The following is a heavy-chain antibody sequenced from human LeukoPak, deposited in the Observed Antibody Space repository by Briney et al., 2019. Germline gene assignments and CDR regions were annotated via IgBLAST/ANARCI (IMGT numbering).Heavy chain of an antibody. CDR1: GYTFTDYY. CDR3: SREDY. J-gene: IGHJ4*02. CDR2: INPNSGGT. V-gene: IGHV1-2*02. Sequence: ASVKVSCKASGYTFTDYYLHWVRQAPGQGLEWMGWINPNSGGTNYAQKFQGRVTMTRDTSISTVYMELSRLRSDDTAVYYCSREDYWGQGTLVTVSS.